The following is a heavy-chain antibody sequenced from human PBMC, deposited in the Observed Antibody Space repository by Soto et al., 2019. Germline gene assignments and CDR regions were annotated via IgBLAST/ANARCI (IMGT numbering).Heavy chain of an antibody. Sequence: QLQLQESGPALVRPSETLSLNCVVSGGSTSSSIHYWGWIRQPPGKGLEWIGSMSHSGSTHYNPSLKSRVNISADKSKNQFSLTLTTVTPADTAVYFCARHMDYNILTGYFDWGQGTLVTVYS. CDR1: GGSTSSSIHY. CDR2: MSHSGST. CDR3: ARHMDYNILTGYFD. D-gene: IGHD3-9*01. V-gene: IGHV4-39*01. J-gene: IGHJ4*02.